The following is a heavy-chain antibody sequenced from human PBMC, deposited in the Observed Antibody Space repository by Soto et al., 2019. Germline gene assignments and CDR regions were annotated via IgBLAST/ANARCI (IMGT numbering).Heavy chain of an antibody. CDR3: AKMEGMDPWAYAFDY. CDR1: GFTFSDFA. Sequence: EVQVLESGGGLVQPGGSLRLSCAATGFTFSDFAMSWVRQAPGKGLEWVSRIYGGGNGPHYADSVKGRVTISRDNSKNTRYLQMSNRRAEDTAVYYCAKMEGMDPWAYAFDYWGQGTLVTVSS. CDR2: IYGGGNGP. V-gene: IGHV3-23*01. J-gene: IGHJ4*02. D-gene: IGHD2-2*03.